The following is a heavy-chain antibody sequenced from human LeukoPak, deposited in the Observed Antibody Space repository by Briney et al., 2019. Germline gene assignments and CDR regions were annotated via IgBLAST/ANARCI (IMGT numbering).Heavy chain of an antibody. CDR2: IIPIFGIA. CDR3: AREATGYCSSTSCSRGFDP. D-gene: IGHD2-2*01. V-gene: IGHV1-69*04. Sequence: RASVKVSCKASGGTFSSYAISWVRQAPGQGLEWMGRIIPIFGIANYAQKFQGRVTITADKSTSTAYMELSSLRSEDTAVYHCAREATGYCSSTSCSRGFDPWGQGTLVTVSS. J-gene: IGHJ5*02. CDR1: GGTFSSYA.